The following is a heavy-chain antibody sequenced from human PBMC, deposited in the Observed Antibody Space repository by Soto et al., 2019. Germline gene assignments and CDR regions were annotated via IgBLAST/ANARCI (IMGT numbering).Heavy chain of an antibody. J-gene: IGHJ4*02. D-gene: IGHD2-2*01. CDR2: IIPIFGTA. CDR1: GGTFSSYA. CDR3: AREGPGYCSSTSCFDY. V-gene: IGHV1-69*13. Sequence: ASVKVSCKASGGTFSSYAISWVRQAPGQGLEWMGGIIPIFGTANYAQKFQGRVTITADESTSTAYMELSSLRSEDTAVYYCAREGPGYCSSTSCFDYWGQGTLVTVSS.